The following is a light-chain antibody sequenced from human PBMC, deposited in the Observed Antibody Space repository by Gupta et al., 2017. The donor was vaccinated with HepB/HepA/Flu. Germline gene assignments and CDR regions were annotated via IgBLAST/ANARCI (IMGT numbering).Light chain of an antibody. Sequence: QSALTQPASMSGSPGQSITISCTGTSSDVGSYKHVSWYQQHPGKAPKLMIYEVSKRPSGVSNRFSGSKSGNTASLTISGLQAEDEADYYCCSYAGSSTFIVFGGGTKLTVL. J-gene: IGLJ3*02. CDR1: SSDVGSYKH. V-gene: IGLV2-23*02. CDR2: EVS. CDR3: CSYAGSSTFIV.